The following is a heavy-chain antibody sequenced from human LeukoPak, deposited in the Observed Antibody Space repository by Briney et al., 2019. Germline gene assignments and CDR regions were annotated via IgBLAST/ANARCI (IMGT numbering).Heavy chain of an antibody. D-gene: IGHD3-22*01. J-gene: IGHJ5*02. CDR2: IYYSGST. CDR3: ARGGIYYYDSSGYYR. V-gene: IGHV4-39*07. Sequence: SETLSLTCTVSGGSISSSSYYWGWIRQPPGKGLEWIGSIYYSGSTYYNPSLKSRVTISVDTSKNQFSLKLSSVTAADTAVYYCARGGIYYYDSSGYYRWGQGTLVTVSS. CDR1: GGSISSSSYY.